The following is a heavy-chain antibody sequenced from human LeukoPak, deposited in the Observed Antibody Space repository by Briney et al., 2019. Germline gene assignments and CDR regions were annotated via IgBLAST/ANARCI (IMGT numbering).Heavy chain of an antibody. CDR2: INHSGST. V-gene: IGHV4-34*01. J-gene: IGHJ4*02. D-gene: IGHD3-22*01. CDR1: GGSFSGYY. CDR3: ASYYDSGGYQDY. Sequence: SETLSLTCAVYGGSFSGYYWSWIRQPPGKGLEWIGEINHSGSTNYNPSLKSRVTISVDTSKNQFSLKLSSVTAADTAVYYCASYYDSGGYQDYWGQGTLVTVSS.